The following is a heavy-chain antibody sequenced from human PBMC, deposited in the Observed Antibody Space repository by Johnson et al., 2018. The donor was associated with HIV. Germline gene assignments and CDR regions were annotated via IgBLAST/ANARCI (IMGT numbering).Heavy chain of an antibody. CDR1: GFTFSTYA. Sequence: VQLVESGGGVVQPGRSLRLSCVASGFTFSTYAMHWVRQAPGKGLEWVTIISYDGSNKFYADSVKVRFTISRDNSKNTLYLQMNSLRVEDTAVYYCARVGYYVDAFDIWGQGTVVTVSS. D-gene: IGHD3-22*01. V-gene: IGHV3-30-3*01. CDR2: ISYDGSNK. CDR3: ARVGYYVDAFDI. J-gene: IGHJ3*02.